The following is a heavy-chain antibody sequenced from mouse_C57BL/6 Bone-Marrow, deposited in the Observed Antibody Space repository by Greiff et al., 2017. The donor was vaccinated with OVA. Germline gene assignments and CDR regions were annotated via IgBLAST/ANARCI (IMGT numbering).Heavy chain of an antibody. J-gene: IGHJ2*01. Sequence: EVKVVESGGGLVKPGGSLKLSCAASGFTFSSYAMSWVRQTPEKRLEWVATISDGGSYTYYPDNVKGRFTISRDNAKNNLYLQMSHLKSEDTAMYYCARDPRYYGSREYYFDYWGQGTTLTVSS. CDR2: ISDGGSYT. V-gene: IGHV5-4*01. CDR3: ARDPRYYGSREYYFDY. D-gene: IGHD1-1*01. CDR1: GFTFSSYA.